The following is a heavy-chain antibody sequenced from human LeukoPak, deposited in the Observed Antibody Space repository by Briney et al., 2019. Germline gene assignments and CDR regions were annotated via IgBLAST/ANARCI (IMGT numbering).Heavy chain of an antibody. D-gene: IGHD3-16*01. CDR3: GKVPSYDYLGSTRGSIDF. CDR1: GGSISSGDYY. V-gene: IGHV4-30-4*08. CDR2: IYYSGII. J-gene: IGHJ4*02. Sequence: SQTLSLTCTVSGGSISSGDYYWSWIRQPPGKGLEWIGYIYYSGIINYHPSLGSRLTISIDTSKTQFSLKLNSVTAADTAVYYCGKVPSYDYLGSTRGSIDFWGQGILVTVSS.